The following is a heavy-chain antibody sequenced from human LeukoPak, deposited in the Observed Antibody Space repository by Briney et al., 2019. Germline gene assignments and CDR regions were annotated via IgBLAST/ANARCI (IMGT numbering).Heavy chain of an antibody. Sequence: GASVKVSCKASEYTFTGYYMFWVRQAPGQGLEWMGWINPDSGGTKYAQKFQGRVTMTRDTSISTAYMELSRLRSDDTAVYYCARPRAATGPFFIDFWGQGTLVTVSS. CDR3: ARPRAATGPFFIDF. V-gene: IGHV1-2*02. J-gene: IGHJ4*02. CDR2: INPDSGGT. CDR1: EYTFTGYY. D-gene: IGHD6-25*01.